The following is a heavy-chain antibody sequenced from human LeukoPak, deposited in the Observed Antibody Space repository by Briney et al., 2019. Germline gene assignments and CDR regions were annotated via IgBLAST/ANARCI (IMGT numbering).Heavy chain of an antibody. D-gene: IGHD3-10*01. CDR1: GGTFSSYA. Sequence: GASVKVSCKASGGTFSSYAISWVRQAPGQGLEWMGRIIPILGIANYAQKFQGRVTITADKSTSTAYMELSSLRSEDTAVYYCAKVQVSGSYAFDIWGQGTMVTVSS. V-gene: IGHV1-69*04. CDR3: AKVQVSGSYAFDI. J-gene: IGHJ3*02. CDR2: IIPILGIA.